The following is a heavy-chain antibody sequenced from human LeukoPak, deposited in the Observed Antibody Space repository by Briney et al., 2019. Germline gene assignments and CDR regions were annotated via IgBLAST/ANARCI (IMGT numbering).Heavy chain of an antibody. CDR1: GGTFSSYA. V-gene: IGHV1-69*13. CDR3: ARGYSQVRVYFDY. Sequence: ASVTVSCKASGGTFSSYAISWVRQAPGQGLEWMGGIIPIFGTANYAQKFQGRVTITADESTSTAYMELSSLRSEDTAVYYCARGYSQVRVYFDYWGQGTLVTVSS. CDR2: IIPIFGTA. D-gene: IGHD3-10*01. J-gene: IGHJ4*02.